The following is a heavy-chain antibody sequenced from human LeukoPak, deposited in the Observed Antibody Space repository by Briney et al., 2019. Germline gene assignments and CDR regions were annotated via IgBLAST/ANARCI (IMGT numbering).Heavy chain of an antibody. D-gene: IGHD3-22*01. CDR1: GFTFSNYA. Sequence: PGGSLRLSCAASGFTFSNYAMSWVRQAPGKGLEWVAVISYEGSNKYCADSVKGRFTISRDNSKNTLYLQMNSLRAEDTAVYYCARAGGYDSSGYSKGDAFDIWGQGTMVTVSS. CDR2: ISYEGSNK. J-gene: IGHJ3*02. V-gene: IGHV3-30-3*01. CDR3: ARAGGYDSSGYSKGDAFDI.